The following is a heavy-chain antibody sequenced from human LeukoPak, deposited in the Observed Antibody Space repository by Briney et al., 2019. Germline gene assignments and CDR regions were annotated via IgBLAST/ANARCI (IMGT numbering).Heavy chain of an antibody. CDR1: GYTFTSYD. CDR2: MNPNSGNT. CDR3: AREDYDFWSGYYRSDNWFDP. V-gene: IGHV1-8*01. Sequence: ASVKVSCKASGYTFTSYDINWVRQATGQGLEWMGWMNPNSGNTGYAQKFQGRVTMTRNTSISTVYMELSSLRSEDTAVYYCAREDYDFWSGYYRSDNWFDPWGQGTLVTVSS. D-gene: IGHD3-3*01. J-gene: IGHJ5*02.